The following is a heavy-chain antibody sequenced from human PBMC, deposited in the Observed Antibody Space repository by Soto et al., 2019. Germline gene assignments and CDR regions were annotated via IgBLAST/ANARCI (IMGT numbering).Heavy chain of an antibody. J-gene: IGHJ4*02. Sequence: ASVKVSCKAFGYTFTSYYIHWVRQAPGQGLEWMGIINPSGGYTNYAQKLQGRVTMTRDTSTSTVYMDLSSLTSEDTAVYYCAREGPTYSSESGASDYWGRGTLVTVSS. D-gene: IGHD2-15*01. CDR1: GYTFTSYY. CDR2: INPSGGYT. CDR3: AREGPTYSSESGASDY. V-gene: IGHV1-46*04.